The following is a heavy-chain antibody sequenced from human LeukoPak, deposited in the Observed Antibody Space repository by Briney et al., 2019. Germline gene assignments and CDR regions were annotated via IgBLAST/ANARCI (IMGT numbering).Heavy chain of an antibody. D-gene: IGHD6-19*01. CDR1: GGSISSYY. V-gene: IGHV4-59*01. CDR2: IYDTGST. CDR3: ARDLRGITVAGPKNYYYMDV. J-gene: IGHJ6*03. Sequence: SETLSLTCTVSGGSISSYYWSWIRQPPGKGLEWIGYIYDTGSTNYNPSLKSRVTISVDTSKNQFSLKLSSVTAADTAVYYCARDLRGITVAGPKNYYYMDVWGRGTTVTVSS.